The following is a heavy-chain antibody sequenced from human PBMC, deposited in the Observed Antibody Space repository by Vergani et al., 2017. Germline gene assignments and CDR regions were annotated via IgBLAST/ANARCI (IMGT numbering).Heavy chain of an antibody. D-gene: IGHD3-22*01. V-gene: IGHV4-61*02. CDR3: ARGSDYYDSSGYYYAPYFQH. Sequence: QVQLQESGPGLVKPSQTLSLTCTVSGGSFSTGGQSWTWLRQSAGKGLEWIGRIYTSGATNYNPSLRSRAIMSVDASKKQFSLKLTSVTAADTAVYYCARGSDYYDSSGYYYAPYFQHWGQGTLVTVSS. CDR1: GGSFSTGGQS. J-gene: IGHJ1*01. CDR2: IYTSGAT.